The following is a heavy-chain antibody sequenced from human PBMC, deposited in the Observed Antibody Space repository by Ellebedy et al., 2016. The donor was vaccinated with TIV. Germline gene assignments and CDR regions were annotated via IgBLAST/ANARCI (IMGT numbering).Heavy chain of an antibody. CDR3: SRHTDYALDY. V-gene: IGHV3-7*01. D-gene: IGHD4-17*01. J-gene: IGHJ4*02. CDR1: GFTFSSHW. Sequence: GESLKISCAASGFTFSSHWMSWVRQAPGKGLEWVANIKQDGSEKYYVDSVKGRFTISRDNAKNSLYLQMNSLRAEDTAVYYCSRHTDYALDYWGQGALVTVSS. CDR2: IKQDGSEK.